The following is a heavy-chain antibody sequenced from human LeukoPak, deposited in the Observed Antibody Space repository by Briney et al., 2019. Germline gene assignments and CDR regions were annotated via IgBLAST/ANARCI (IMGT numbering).Heavy chain of an antibody. V-gene: IGHV4-4*07. CDR1: GGSITPYY. J-gene: IGHJ4*02. D-gene: IGHD5-12*01. CDR3: ARGNRGYETFDY. Sequence: PSETLSLTCTVSGGSITPYYWSWIRQPAGKGLEWIGRVYASGNTKYNPSLKSRVTTSVDTSKSQVSLNMTSATAADTAVYFCARGNRGYETFDYWGQGALVTVSS. CDR2: VYASGNT.